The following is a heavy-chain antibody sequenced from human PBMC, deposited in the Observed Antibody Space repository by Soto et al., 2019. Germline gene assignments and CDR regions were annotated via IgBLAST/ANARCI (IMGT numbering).Heavy chain of an antibody. CDR2: MHHSGST. V-gene: IGHV4-30-2*01. Sequence: TLSLPCAVSGDSRSSAGYSWGCIRQPPGKGLEWIGYMHHSGSTYYNPSLKSRVTISIDRSKNQFSLKLSSVTAADTAVYYCASKFGELLADAFDIWGQGTMVT. CDR3: ASKFGELLADAFDI. CDR1: GDSRSSAGYS. D-gene: IGHD3-10*01. J-gene: IGHJ3*02.